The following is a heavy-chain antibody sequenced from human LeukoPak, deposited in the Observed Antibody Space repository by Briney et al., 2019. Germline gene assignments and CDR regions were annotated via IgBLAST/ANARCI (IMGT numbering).Heavy chain of an antibody. CDR1: GGTFSSYA. CDR2: IIPIFGTA. CDR3: ASKKAVEGRTLRHYYYYYMDV. D-gene: IGHD3-16*01. Sequence: SVKVSCEASGGTFSSYAISWVRQAPGQGLEWMGGIIPIFGTANYAQKFQGRATITTDESTSTAYMELSSLRSEDTAVYYCASKKAVEGRTLRHYYYYYMDVWGKGTTVTVSS. V-gene: IGHV1-69*05. J-gene: IGHJ6*03.